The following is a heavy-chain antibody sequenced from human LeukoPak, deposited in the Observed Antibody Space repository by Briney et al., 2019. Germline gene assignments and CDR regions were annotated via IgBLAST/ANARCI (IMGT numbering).Heavy chain of an antibody. CDR2: IYASGTS. J-gene: IGHJ4*02. CDR3: ATLDSSGAFDY. CDR1: GGSISSCY. D-gene: IGHD3-22*01. V-gene: IGHV4-4*07. Sequence: SETLSLTCTVSGGSISSCYWSWIRQPAGKGLEWIGRIYASGTSNYNPSLKSRVTMSVDTSKNQISLRLGSVTAADTAVYYCATLDSSGAFDYWGQGTRVTVPS.